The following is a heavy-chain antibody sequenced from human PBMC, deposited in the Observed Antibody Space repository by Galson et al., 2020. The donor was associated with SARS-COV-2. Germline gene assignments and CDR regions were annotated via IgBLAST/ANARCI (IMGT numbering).Heavy chain of an antibody. Sequence: ASVQVSCQATGYTFTGYYLHWVRQAPGQGLEWMGWTNPNRGGTNYAQKFQGRVTMTRDTSISIAYMELSRLRSDDTAVYYCARDGTAMVTNGFDIWGQGTMVTGSS. CDR2: TNPNRGGT. J-gene: IGHJ3*02. V-gene: IGHV1-2*02. CDR1: GYTFTGYY. D-gene: IGHD5-18*01. CDR3: ARDGTAMVTNGFDI.